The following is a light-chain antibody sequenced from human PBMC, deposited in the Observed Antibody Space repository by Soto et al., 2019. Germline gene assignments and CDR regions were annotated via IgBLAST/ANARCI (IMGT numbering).Light chain of an antibody. CDR3: QQYNNWPPLT. CDR2: AAS. CDR1: QSVSNN. V-gene: IGKV3-15*01. Sequence: EIVMSQSPATLSVSPEERATLSCRASQSVSNNLAWYQQKPGQAPRLLIYAASTRATGIPARFSGSGSATEFTLTISSLQSEDFAVYYCQQYNNWPPLTFGGGTKVEIK. J-gene: IGKJ4*01.